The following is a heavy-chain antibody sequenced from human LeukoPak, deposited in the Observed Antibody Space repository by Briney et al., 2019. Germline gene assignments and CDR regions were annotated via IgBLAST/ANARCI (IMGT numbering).Heavy chain of an antibody. CDR1: GFTFGSYS. CDR2: ISSSSSYI. D-gene: IGHD3-16*01. J-gene: IGHJ4*02. CDR3: ARRSDYGYFDY. Sequence: GGSLRLSCAASGFTFGSYSMNWVRQAPGKGLEWVSSISSSSSYIYYADSVKGRFTISRDNAKNSLYLQMNSLRAEDTAVYYCARRSDYGYFDYWGQGTLVTVSS. V-gene: IGHV3-21*01.